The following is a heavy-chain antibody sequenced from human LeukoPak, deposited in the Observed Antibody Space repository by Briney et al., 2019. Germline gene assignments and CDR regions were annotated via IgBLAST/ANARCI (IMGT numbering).Heavy chain of an antibody. Sequence: WIGYIYYLETTNYNPSLKSRVTISVDTSKHQFSLNLNSVTAADTAVYYCARDVVAAYFDYWGQGTLVTVSS. D-gene: IGHD2-15*01. V-gene: IGHV4-59*01. CDR3: ARDVVAAYFDY. J-gene: IGHJ4*02. CDR2: IYYLETT.